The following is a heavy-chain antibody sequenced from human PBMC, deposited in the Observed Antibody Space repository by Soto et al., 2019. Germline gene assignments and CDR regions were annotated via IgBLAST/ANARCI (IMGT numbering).Heavy chain of an antibody. Sequence: LETLSHTCPVSGGSSSSYYWSWIRQPPGKGLEWIGYIYYSGSTNYNPSLKSRVTISVDTSKNQFSLKLSSVTAADTAVYYCGRGGGTVYHDYWGQETLVTVSS. D-gene: IGHD3-9*01. CDR3: GRGGGTVYHDY. V-gene: IGHV4-59*01. CDR2: IYYSGST. J-gene: IGHJ4*02. CDR1: GGSSSSYY.